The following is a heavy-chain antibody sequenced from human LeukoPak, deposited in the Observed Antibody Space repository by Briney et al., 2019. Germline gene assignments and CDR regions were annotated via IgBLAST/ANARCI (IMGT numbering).Heavy chain of an antibody. CDR2: LYTGGKT. Sequence: HPGGSLRLSCAASGFTISSYHMSWVRQAPGKGLEWVSVLYTGGKTSYAGAVRGRFTVSRDNSKNTLSLETNSLRAEDTAVYYCARDSTFDIWGQGTVVTVSS. CDR3: ARDSTFDI. CDR1: GFTISSYH. D-gene: IGHD2-2*01. J-gene: IGHJ3*02. V-gene: IGHV3-53*01.